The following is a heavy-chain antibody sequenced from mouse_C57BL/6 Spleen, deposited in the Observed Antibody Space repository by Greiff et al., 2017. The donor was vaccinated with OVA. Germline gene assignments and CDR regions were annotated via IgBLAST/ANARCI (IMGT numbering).Heavy chain of an antibody. D-gene: IGHD4-1*01. J-gene: IGHJ1*03. CDR3: ARQPNWDGWYVEV. CDR1: GYSITSGYY. CDR2: ISYDGSN. Sequence: DVQLQESGPGLVKPSQSLSLPCSVTGYSITSGYYWNWIRQFPGNKLEWMGYISYDGSNNYNPSLKNRISITRDTSKNQFFLKLNSLTTEDTATYYCARQPNWDGWYVEVWGTGTTVTVSS. V-gene: IGHV3-6*01.